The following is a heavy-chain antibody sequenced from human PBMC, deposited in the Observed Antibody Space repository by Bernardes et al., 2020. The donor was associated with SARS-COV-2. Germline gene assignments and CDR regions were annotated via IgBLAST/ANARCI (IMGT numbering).Heavy chain of an antibody. CDR3: ARVSTSSSD. J-gene: IGHJ3*01. CDR2: INSDGSGT. D-gene: IGHD6-13*01. CDR1: GFTFSSYW. V-gene: IGHV3-74*01. Sequence: GGSLRLSCAGSGFTFSSYWMHWVRQAPGKGLEWVSRINSDGSGTDYADSVKGRFTISRDNARNTLYLQMNSLRAEDTALYYCARVSTSSSDWGQGTMVTVSS.